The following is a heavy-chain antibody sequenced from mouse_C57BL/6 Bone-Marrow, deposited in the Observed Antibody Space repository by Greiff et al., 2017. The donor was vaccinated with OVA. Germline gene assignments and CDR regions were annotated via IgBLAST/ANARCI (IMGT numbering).Heavy chain of an antibody. J-gene: IGHJ1*03. V-gene: IGHV1-7*01. D-gene: IGHD1-1*01. Sequence: QVQLQQSGAELAKPGASVKLSCKASGYTFTSYWMHWVKQRPGQGLEWIGYINPSSGYTKYNQKFKDKATLTAEKSSSTAYMQLSSLTYEDSAVYYCARGTTVVAHWYFDVWGTGTTVTVSS. CDR3: ARGTTVVAHWYFDV. CDR1: GYTFTSYW. CDR2: INPSSGYT.